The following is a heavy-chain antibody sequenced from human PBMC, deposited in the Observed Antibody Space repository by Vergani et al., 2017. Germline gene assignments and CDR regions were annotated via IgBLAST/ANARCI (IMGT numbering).Heavy chain of an antibody. J-gene: IGHJ6*02. CDR2: INHSGST. D-gene: IGHD5-12*01. CDR1: GGSMSGYY. CDR3: ARTPRLRIRNYYYYGMDV. V-gene: IGHV4-34*10. Sequence: QVNLQESGPGLVKPSETLSLTCSVSGGSMSGYYWSWIRQPPGKELEWIGEINHSGSTNYNPSLKSRVTISVDTSKNQFSLKLSSVTAADTAVYYCARTPRLRIRNYYYYGMDVWGQGTTVTVSS.